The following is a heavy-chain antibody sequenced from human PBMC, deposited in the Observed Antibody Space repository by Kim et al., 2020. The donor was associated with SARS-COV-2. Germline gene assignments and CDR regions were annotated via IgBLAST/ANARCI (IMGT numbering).Heavy chain of an antibody. CDR2: ISSSSSYI. CDR3: ARDAPLLLWFGELSPNYYYGMDV. J-gene: IGHJ6*02. V-gene: IGHV3-21*01. CDR1: GFTFSSYS. Sequence: GGSLRLSCAASGFTFSSYSMNWVRQAPGKGLEWVSSISSSSSYIYYADSVKGRFTISRDNAKNSLYLQMNSLRAEDTAVYYCARDAPLLLWFGELSPNYYYGMDVWGQGTTVTVSS. D-gene: IGHD3-10*01.